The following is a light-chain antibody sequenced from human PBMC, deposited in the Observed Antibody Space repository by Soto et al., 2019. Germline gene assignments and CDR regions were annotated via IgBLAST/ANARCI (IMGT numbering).Light chain of an antibody. CDR1: SSDVGGYNY. CDR2: DVS. V-gene: IGLV2-14*01. CDR3: SSYTSSSTQV. Sequence: QSALTQPASVSGSPGQSITISCTGTSSDVGGYNYVSWYQQHPGKAPKLMIYDVSNRPSGVSNRFSGSKSGNTASLTISGLPAEDAADYYCSSYTSSSTQVFGTGTKLTVL. J-gene: IGLJ1*01.